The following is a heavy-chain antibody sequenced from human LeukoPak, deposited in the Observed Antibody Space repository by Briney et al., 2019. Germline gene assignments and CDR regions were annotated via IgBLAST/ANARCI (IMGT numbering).Heavy chain of an antibody. CDR2: IYYGGGT. CDR3: ARASGPFDL. CDR1: GGSISSYY. J-gene: IGHJ2*01. V-gene: IGHV4-59*08. Sequence: SETLSLTCTVSGGSISSYYWSWIRQPPGKGLEWIGYIYYGGGTNYNPSLKSRVTISVDTSKNQFSLKLTSVTAADTAVYYCARASGPFDLWGRGTLVTVSS.